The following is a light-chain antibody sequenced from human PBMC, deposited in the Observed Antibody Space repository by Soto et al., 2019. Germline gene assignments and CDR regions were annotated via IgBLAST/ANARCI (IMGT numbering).Light chain of an antibody. Sequence: EIVMTQSPATLSVSPGERATLSCRASQTVRSDFAWYQHKPGQAPRLLIYGASTRATGLPARFSGSGSGTDFTLTISSLQSEDFAVYYCQQYNTWPPITFGQGTRLEIK. CDR1: QTVRSD. CDR2: GAS. V-gene: IGKV3-15*01. J-gene: IGKJ5*01. CDR3: QQYNTWPPIT.